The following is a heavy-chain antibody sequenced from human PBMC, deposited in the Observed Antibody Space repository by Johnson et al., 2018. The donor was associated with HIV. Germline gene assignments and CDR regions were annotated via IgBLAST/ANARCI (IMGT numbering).Heavy chain of an antibody. J-gene: IGHJ3*02. V-gene: IGHV3-9*01. CDR1: GFTFDDYA. CDR2: ISWNSGSI. CDR3: AKDLNPDNWNPDAFDI. D-gene: IGHD1-20*01. Sequence: QLVESGGGLVQPDRSLRLSCAASGFTFDDYAMHWVRQAPGKGLEWVSGISWNSGSIAYADSVKGRFTISRDNAKNSLYVQMNSLRAEDTAVYYCAKDLNPDNWNPDAFDIWGQGTMVTVSS.